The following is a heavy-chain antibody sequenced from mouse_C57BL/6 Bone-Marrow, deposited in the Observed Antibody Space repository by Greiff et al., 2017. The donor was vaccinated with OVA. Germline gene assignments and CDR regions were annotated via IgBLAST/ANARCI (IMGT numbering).Heavy chain of an antibody. CDR1: GYSITSGYY. D-gene: IGHD1-1*01. J-gene: IGHJ1*03. V-gene: IGHV3-6*01. Sequence: VQLQQSGPGLVKPSQSLSLTCSVTGYSITSGYYWNWIRQFPGNKLEWMGYISYDGSNNYNPSLKNRISITRDTSKNQFFLKLNSVTTEDTATYYCARGPDYYGSSYWYFDVWGTGTTVTVSS. CDR2: ISYDGSN. CDR3: ARGPDYYGSSYWYFDV.